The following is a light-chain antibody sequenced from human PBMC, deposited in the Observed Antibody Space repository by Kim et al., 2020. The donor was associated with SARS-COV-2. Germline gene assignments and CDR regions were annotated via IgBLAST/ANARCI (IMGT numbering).Light chain of an antibody. Sequence: RATINCKSNQRVLYNSNNTNYLTWYQQKPGQPPKLIIYWASTRESGVPDRFSGSGSGTDFTLTISSLRAEDVAVYYCQQYYSIPYTFGQGTKLEI. V-gene: IGKV4-1*01. J-gene: IGKJ2*01. CDR3: QQYYSIPYT. CDR2: WAS. CDR1: QRVLYNSNNTNY.